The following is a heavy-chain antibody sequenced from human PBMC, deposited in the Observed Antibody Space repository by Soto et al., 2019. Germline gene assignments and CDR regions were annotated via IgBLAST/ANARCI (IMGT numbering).Heavy chain of an antibody. CDR3: AHRRSGYLDS. Sequence: QITLKESGPTLVKPTQTLTLTCTFSGFSLTDTGMGVGWIRQPPGKALEWLALIYWDDDKRYSPSLKRGLTISKDASKNQVVLTKTNVDAVDTATYYCAHRRSGYLDSWGQGTLVTVSS. CDR2: IYWDDDK. V-gene: IGHV2-5*02. J-gene: IGHJ4*02. CDR1: GFSLTDTGMG.